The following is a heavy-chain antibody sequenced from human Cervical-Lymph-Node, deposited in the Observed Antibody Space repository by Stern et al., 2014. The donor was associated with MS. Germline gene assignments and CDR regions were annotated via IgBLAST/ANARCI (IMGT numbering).Heavy chain of an antibody. CDR2: FDPEDGET. CDR1: GYTLTELS. Sequence: QVQLVESGAEVKKPGASVKVSCKVSGYTLTELSMHWVRQAPGKGLEWLGGFDPEDGETIYAQKFQGRVTMTEDTSTDTAYMELSSLRSEDTAVYYCATKSEYYYDSSGYYYVNWGQGTLVTVSS. J-gene: IGHJ4*02. D-gene: IGHD3-22*01. V-gene: IGHV1-24*01. CDR3: ATKSEYYYDSSGYYYVN.